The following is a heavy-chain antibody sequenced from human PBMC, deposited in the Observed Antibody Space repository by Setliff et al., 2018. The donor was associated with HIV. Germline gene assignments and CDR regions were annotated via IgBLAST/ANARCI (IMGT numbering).Heavy chain of an antibody. V-gene: IGHV4-39*01. CDR2: IYYSGTT. J-gene: IGHJ4*02. CDR3: ARMWRWSGPESYYFDS. Sequence: LSLTCSVSGGSISSSAYYWGWIRQPPGKGLEWIGNIYYSGTTYYNPSLKSRVTISVDTSKNQYSVRLSSVTAADTAFYYCARMWRWSGPESYYFDSWGRGTLVTVSS. CDR1: GGSISSSAYY. D-gene: IGHD2-21*01.